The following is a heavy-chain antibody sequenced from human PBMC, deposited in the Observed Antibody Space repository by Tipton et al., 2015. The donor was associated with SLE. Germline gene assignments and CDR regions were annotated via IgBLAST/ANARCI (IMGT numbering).Heavy chain of an antibody. D-gene: IGHD3-22*01. CDR1: GGSFSGYY. Sequence: LRLSCAVYGGSFSGYYWSWIRQPPGKGLEWIGYIYYSGSTYYNPSLKSRVTISVDTSKNQFSLKLSSVTAADTAVYYCAREAHYYDSSGTLTGYWGQGTLVTVSS. CDR2: IYYSGST. J-gene: IGHJ4*02. V-gene: IGHV4-34*09. CDR3: AREAHYYDSSGTLTGY.